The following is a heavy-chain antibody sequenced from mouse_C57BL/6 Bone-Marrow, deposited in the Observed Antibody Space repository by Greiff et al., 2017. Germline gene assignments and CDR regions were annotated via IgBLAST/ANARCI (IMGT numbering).Heavy chain of an antibody. CDR1: GYAFTNYL. Sequence: VKLMESGAELVRPGTSVKVSCKASGYAFTNYLIEWVKQRPGQGLEWIGVINPGSGGTNYNEKFKGKATLTADKSSSTAYMQLSSLTSEDSAVYFCARFGYDGYWFAYWGQGTLVTVSA. CDR3: ARFGYDGYWFAY. J-gene: IGHJ3*01. D-gene: IGHD2-3*01. V-gene: IGHV1-54*01. CDR2: INPGSGGT.